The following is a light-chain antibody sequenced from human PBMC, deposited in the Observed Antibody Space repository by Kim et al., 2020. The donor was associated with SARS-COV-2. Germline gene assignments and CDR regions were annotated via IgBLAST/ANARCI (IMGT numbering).Light chain of an antibody. CDR1: SSNIGSNY. J-gene: IGLJ3*02. V-gene: IGLV1-47*01. CDR3: AAWDDSLSGWV. Sequence: GQRVTMSCSGSSSNIGSNYVYWYQQLPGTAPKLLIYRNNQRPSGVPDRFSGSKSGTSASLDISGLRSEDEADYYCAAWDDSLSGWVFGGGTQLTVL. CDR2: RNN.